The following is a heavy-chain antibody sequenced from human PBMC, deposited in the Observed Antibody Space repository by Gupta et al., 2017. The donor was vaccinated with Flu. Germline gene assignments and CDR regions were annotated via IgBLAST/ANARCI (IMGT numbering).Heavy chain of an antibody. Sequence: MHWVRQAPGKGLEWVAVIWYDGSNKYYADSVKGRFTISRDNSKNTLYLQMNSLRAEDTAVYYCARDRGSSGWYHIDAFDIWGQGTMVTVSS. D-gene: IGHD6-19*01. J-gene: IGHJ3*02. CDR2: IWYDGSNK. V-gene: IGHV3-33*01. CDR3: ARDRGSSGWYHIDAFDI.